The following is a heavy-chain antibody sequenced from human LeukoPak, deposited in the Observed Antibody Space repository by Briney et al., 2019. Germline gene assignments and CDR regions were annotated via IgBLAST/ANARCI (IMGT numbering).Heavy chain of an antibody. V-gene: IGHV3-9*01. Sequence: PGGSLRLSCAASGFTFDDYAMHCVRQAPGKGLEWVSGISWNSGSIGYADSVKGRFTISRDNAKNSLYLQMNSLRAEDTALYYCAKLDPGGYYYDSTGRAFDIWGQGTMVTVSS. CDR1: GFTFDDYA. J-gene: IGHJ3*02. CDR3: AKLDPGGYYYDSTGRAFDI. CDR2: ISWNSGSI. D-gene: IGHD3-22*01.